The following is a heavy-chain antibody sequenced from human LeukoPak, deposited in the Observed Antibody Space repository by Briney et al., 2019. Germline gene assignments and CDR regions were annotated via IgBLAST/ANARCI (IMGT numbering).Heavy chain of an antibody. J-gene: IGHJ4*02. CDR3: ATDSSGWYGGLDY. D-gene: IGHD6-19*01. Sequence: GGSLRLSCAASGFTFSSYAMSWVRQAPGKGLEWVSAISGSGGSTYYADSVKGRFTISRDNSKNTLYLQMNSLRAEDTAVYYCATDSSGWYGGLDYWGQGTLVTVSS. CDR2: ISGSGGST. CDR1: GFTFSSYA. V-gene: IGHV3-23*01.